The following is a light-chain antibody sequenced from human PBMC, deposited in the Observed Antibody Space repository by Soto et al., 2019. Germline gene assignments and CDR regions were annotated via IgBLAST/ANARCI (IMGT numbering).Light chain of an antibody. V-gene: IGKV2-28*01. CDR1: QSLLHSNGNLY. CDR3: MQAIQAPRT. Sequence: DIVLTQSPLSLPVTPGEPASISCRSSQSLLHSNGNLYLDWYLQKPGQSPQLLIYLGSIPASGVPDRFSGSGSGTDFTLKITRVEAEDVGVYYCMQAIQAPRTFGLGTKVEIK. J-gene: IGKJ1*01. CDR2: LGS.